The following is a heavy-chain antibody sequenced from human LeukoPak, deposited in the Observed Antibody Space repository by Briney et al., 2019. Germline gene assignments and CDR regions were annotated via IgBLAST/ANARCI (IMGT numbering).Heavy chain of an antibody. V-gene: IGHV3-7*01. CDR3: ARDDPVVYATYDH. CDR2: INRDASEK. Sequence: WGSLRLSCGASGFTFSNYWMTWVRQGPGKGLEWVANINRDASEKYYADSVKGRFTISRDSAKSSLFLQMTSLRADDTAVYYSARDDPVVYATYDHWGQGTLVTVSS. J-gene: IGHJ4*02. CDR1: GFTFSNYW. D-gene: IGHD2-8*02.